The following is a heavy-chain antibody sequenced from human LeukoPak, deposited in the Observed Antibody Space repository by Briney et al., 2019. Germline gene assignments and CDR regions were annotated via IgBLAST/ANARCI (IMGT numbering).Heavy chain of an antibody. Sequence: GGSLRLSCAASGFTLSDYYMSWIRQAPGKGLEWVSYISSSGSTIYYADSVKGRFTISRDNAKNSLYLQMNSLRAEDTAVYYCARDSRDLHAFDIWGHGTMVTVSS. CDR1: GFTLSDYY. V-gene: IGHV3-11*04. CDR2: ISSSGSTI. J-gene: IGHJ3*02. D-gene: IGHD5-24*01. CDR3: ARDSRDLHAFDI.